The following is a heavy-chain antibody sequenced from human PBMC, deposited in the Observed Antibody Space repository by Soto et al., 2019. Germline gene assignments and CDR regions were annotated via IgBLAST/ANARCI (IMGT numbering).Heavy chain of an antibody. CDR1: GFSFDDYT. D-gene: IGHD3-22*01. Sequence: GGSLRLSCGGSGFSFDDYTMHWVRQAPGKGPEWVASLSWNSGFSGYADSVKGRFTISRDNAQSSVHLQMNNLRTEDTALYYCAKGRGTIVVTDAYDIWGQGTMVTVS. CDR2: LSWNSGFS. CDR3: AKGRGTIVVTDAYDI. J-gene: IGHJ3*02. V-gene: IGHV3-9*01.